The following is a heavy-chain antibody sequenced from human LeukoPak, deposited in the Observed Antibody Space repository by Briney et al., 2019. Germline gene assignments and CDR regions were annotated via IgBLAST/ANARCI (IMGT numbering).Heavy chain of an antibody. D-gene: IGHD4-17*01. CDR3: AKEIWPTVTIPGRTYFDY. CDR1: AFTFSRYG. CDR2: IRYDGNNK. V-gene: IGHV3-30*02. J-gene: IGHJ4*02. Sequence: GGSLRLSCAASAFTFSRYGMHWVRQAPGEGLEWVAFIRYDGNNKYYADSVKGRFTISRDNSKYTLYLQMNSLRAEDTALYYCAKEIWPTVTIPGRTYFDYWGQGALVTVSS.